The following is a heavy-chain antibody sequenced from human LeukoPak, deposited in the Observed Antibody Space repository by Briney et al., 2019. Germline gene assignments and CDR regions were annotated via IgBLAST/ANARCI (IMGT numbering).Heavy chain of an antibody. CDR3: ARSLGYGLAMNY. V-gene: IGHV4-34*01. Sequence: SETLSLTCAVYGGSFSGYYWSWIRQPPGKGLEWIGEINHSGSTNYNPSLKSRVTIPVDTSKNQFSLKLSSVTAADTAVYYCARSLGYGLAMNYWGQGTLVTVSS. CDR1: GGSFSGYY. J-gene: IGHJ4*02. D-gene: IGHD5-18*01. CDR2: INHSGST.